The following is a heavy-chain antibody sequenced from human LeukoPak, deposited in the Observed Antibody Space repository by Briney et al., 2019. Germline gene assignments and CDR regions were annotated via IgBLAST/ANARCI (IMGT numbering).Heavy chain of an antibody. CDR2: INWNSGSI. D-gene: IGHD6-19*01. J-gene: IGHJ5*01. CDR1: GFTFDDYA. Sequence: PGGSLRLSCAASGFTFDDYAMHWVRQAPWKGLAGVSGINWNSGSIGYADSVKGRFTISRDKGKNSMYLQMNRLRAEDTGLYYWGKAPSSGWYDCWGQGTLVSV. V-gene: IGHV3-9*01. CDR3: GKAPSSGWYDC.